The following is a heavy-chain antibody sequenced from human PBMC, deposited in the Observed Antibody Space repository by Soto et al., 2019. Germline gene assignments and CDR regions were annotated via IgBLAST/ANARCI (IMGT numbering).Heavy chain of an antibody. D-gene: IGHD1-1*01. CDR3: ARHDFGTTYWFDP. V-gene: IGHV1-69*13. J-gene: IGHJ5*02. Sequence: GASVKVSCKASGGTFSSYAISWVRQAPGQGLEWMGGIIPIFGTANYAQKFQGRVTITADESTSTAYMELSSLRSEDTAVYYCARHDFGTTYWFDPWGKGTLVTVSS. CDR1: GGTFSSYA. CDR2: IIPIFGTA.